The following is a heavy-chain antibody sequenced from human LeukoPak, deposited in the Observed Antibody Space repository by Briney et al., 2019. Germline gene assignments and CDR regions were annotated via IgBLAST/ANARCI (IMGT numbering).Heavy chain of an antibody. CDR1: GVSISSYY. D-gene: IGHD3-22*01. V-gene: IGHV4-4*07. J-gene: IGHJ1*01. Sequence: SETLSLTRTVSGVSISSYYWSWIRQPAGKGLEWIGRIYTSGSTNYNSSLKSRVTMSVDTSKNQFSLNLSSVTAADTAVYYCARQVGSFTMMPWGQGTLVTVSS. CDR2: IYTSGST. CDR3: ARQVGSFTMMP.